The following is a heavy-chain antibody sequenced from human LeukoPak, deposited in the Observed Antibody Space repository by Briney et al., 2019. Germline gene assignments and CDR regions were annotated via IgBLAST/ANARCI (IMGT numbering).Heavy chain of an antibody. CDR3: AREVGVTIAVWFDP. J-gene: IGHJ5*02. CDR1: GYSISSGYY. CDR2: IYHSGST. V-gene: IGHV4-38-2*02. D-gene: IGHD3-22*01. Sequence: SETLSLTCTVSGYSISSGYYWGWIRPPPGKGLEWIGSIYHSGSTYYNPSLKSRVTISVDTSKNQFSLKLSSVTAADTAVYYCAREVGVTIAVWFDPWGQGTLVTVSS.